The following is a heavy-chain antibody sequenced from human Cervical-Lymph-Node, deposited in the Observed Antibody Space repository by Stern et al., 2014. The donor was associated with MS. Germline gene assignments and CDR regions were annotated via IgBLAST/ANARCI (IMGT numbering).Heavy chain of an antibody. D-gene: IGHD5-18*01. CDR1: GFTFSSYA. Sequence: EVQLEESGGGLVQPGGSLRLSCSASGFTFSSYAMHWVRQAPGQGLEYVSAISSNGGSTYYADSVKGRFTISRDNSKNTLYLQMSSLRAEDTAVYYCVIYTAMVYGYWGQGTLVTVSS. V-gene: IGHV3-64D*06. CDR2: ISSNGGST. J-gene: IGHJ4*02. CDR3: VIYTAMVYGY.